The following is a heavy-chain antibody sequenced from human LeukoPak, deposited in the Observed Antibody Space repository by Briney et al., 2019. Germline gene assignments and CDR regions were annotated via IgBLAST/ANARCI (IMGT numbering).Heavy chain of an antibody. D-gene: IGHD5-18*01. Sequence: GASVKVSCKASGGTFSSYAISWVRQAPGQGLEWMGGIIPIFGTANYAQKFQGRVTITADESTSTAYMELSSLRSEDTAVYYCAREGGGYSYGYLYYFDYWGQGTLVTVSS. CDR2: IIPIFGTA. CDR3: AREGGGYSYGYLYYFDY. V-gene: IGHV1-69*01. J-gene: IGHJ4*02. CDR1: GGTFSSYA.